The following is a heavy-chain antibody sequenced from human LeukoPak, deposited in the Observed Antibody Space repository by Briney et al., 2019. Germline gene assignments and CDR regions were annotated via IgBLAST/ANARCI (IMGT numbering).Heavy chain of an antibody. CDR1: GGSISSGGYY. Sequence: SQTLSLTCTVSGGSISSGGYYWSWIRQPPGKGLEWIGYIYHSGSTYYNPSLKSRVTISVDRSKNQFSLKLSSVTAADTAVYYCARLSSSWGDFDYWGQGTLVTVSS. D-gene: IGHD6-13*01. V-gene: IGHV4-30-2*01. J-gene: IGHJ4*02. CDR2: IYHSGST. CDR3: ARLSSSWGDFDY.